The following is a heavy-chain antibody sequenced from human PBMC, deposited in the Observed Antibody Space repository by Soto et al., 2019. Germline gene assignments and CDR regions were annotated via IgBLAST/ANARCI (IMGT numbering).Heavy chain of an antibody. CDR1: GGPFSRSG. D-gene: IGHD2-8*02. CDR3: ARRLDTMVVSDCDFDL. V-gene: IGHV1-69*12. Sequence: QVQLEQSGAEVKEPGSSVKVSCKASGGPFSRSGVSWVRQAPGQGLEWMGGIFPVFGTPMYAQKFQGRVTIDADESTSTVSMELRSLRSEDTAIYYCARRLDTMVVSDCDFDLWGRGTLVTVSS. CDR2: IFPVFGTP. J-gene: IGHJ2*01.